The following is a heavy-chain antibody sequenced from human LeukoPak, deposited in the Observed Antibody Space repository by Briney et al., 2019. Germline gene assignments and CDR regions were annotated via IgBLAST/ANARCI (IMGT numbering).Heavy chain of an antibody. V-gene: IGHV3-48*01. Sequence: GVLRLSCAASGFTFSSYSMNWVRQAPGKGLEWVSYISSSSSTIYYADSVKGRFTISRDNAKNSLYLQMNSLRAEDTAVYYCARGAGRLFGVVIGAFDIWGQGTMVTVSS. D-gene: IGHD3-3*01. CDR3: ARGAGRLFGVVIGAFDI. CDR2: ISSSSSTI. CDR1: GFTFSSYS. J-gene: IGHJ3*02.